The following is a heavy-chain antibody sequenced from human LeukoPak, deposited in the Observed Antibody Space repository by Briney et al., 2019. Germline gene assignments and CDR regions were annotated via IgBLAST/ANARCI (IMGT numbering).Heavy chain of an antibody. Sequence: PGGSLRLSCAASGFSFSNFWMNWVRQAPGKALEWVANIKQEGTETHYMDSVKGRFTISRDNAKNSLYLQMNSLRVEDTAVYYCARDGSSSFVDAASSENDYWGQGTLVTVSS. J-gene: IGHJ4*02. CDR1: GFSFSNFW. D-gene: IGHD6-6*01. CDR2: IKQEGTET. V-gene: IGHV3-7*03. CDR3: ARDGSSSFVDAASSENDY.